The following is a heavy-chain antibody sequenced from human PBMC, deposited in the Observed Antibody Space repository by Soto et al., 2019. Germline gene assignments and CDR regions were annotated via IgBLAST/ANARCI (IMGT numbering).Heavy chain of an antibody. J-gene: IGHJ5*02. D-gene: IGHD6-13*01. Sequence: GGSLRLSCAASGITFSDCYMNWIRQAPGKGLEWVSYMSSSGNNISYAGSVRGRFTVSRDNAKNSLYLQMNSLRAEDTALYYCAKEGAAAGKTHWFDPWGQGTLVTVSS. CDR2: MSSSGNNI. CDR3: AKEGAAAGKTHWFDP. V-gene: IGHV3-11*01. CDR1: GITFSDCY.